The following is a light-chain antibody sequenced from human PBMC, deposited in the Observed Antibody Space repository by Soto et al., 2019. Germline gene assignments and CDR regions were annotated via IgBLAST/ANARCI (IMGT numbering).Light chain of an antibody. CDR2: GNS. V-gene: IGLV1-40*01. CDR1: SSNIGATYH. Sequence: VLTQPPSVSGAPGQRVTISCTGSSSNIGATYHVHWYQQLPGTAPKLLIYGNSTRPSGVPDRFSGSKSGTSASLAITGLQAEYEADYYCQSYDSSLSGSVFGGGTKLTVL. J-gene: IGLJ3*02. CDR3: QSYDSSLSGSV.